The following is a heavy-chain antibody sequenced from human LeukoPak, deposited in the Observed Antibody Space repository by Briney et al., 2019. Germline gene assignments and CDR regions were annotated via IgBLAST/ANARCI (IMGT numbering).Heavy chain of an antibody. CDR3: AKGQSYDSSGYYQTAEGLFDY. J-gene: IGHJ4*02. V-gene: IGHV3-30*04. D-gene: IGHD3-22*01. CDR1: GFTFSSYA. CDR2: ISYDGSNK. Sequence: PGGSLRLSCAASGFTFSSYAMHWVRQAPGKGLEWVAVISYDGSNKYYADSVKGRFTISRDNSKNTLYLQMNSLRAEDTAVYYCAKGQSYDSSGYYQTAEGLFDYWGQGTLVTVSS.